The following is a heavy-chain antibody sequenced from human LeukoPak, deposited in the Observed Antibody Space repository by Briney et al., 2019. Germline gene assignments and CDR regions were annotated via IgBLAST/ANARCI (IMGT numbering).Heavy chain of an antibody. J-gene: IGHJ4*02. CDR2: INSDGSRT. V-gene: IGHV3-74*01. CDR3: AKVGGRSGSYREEYYFDY. Sequence: GGSLRLSCAASGITFSSHWMHWVRQVPGKGLVWVSRINSDGSRTSYADSVKGRFTISRDNSKNTLYLQTNSLRAEDTAVYYCAKVGGRSGSYREEYYFDYWGQGTLVTVSS. CDR1: GITFSSHW. D-gene: IGHD1-26*01.